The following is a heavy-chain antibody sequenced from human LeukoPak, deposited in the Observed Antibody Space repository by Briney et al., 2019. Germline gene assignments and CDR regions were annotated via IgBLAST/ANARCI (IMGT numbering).Heavy chain of an antibody. V-gene: IGHV3-23*01. CDR2: ISGSGGST. D-gene: IGHD6-25*01. CDR1: GFTFSSYA. Sequence: GGSLRLSCAASGFTFSSYAMSWVRQAPGKGLEWVSAISGSGGSTYYADSVKGRFTISRDNPKNTLYLQMSSLRAEDTAVYFCAKDYSGYSNYFDTWGQGTLVTVSS. J-gene: IGHJ5*02. CDR3: AKDYSGYSNYFDT.